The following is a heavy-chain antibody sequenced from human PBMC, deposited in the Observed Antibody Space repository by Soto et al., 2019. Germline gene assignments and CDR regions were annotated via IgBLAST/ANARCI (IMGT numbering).Heavy chain of an antibody. D-gene: IGHD6-13*01. V-gene: IGHV4-39*01. CDR3: ARQQLDYYGMDV. Sequence: PSETLSLTCTVSGGSISSSSYYWGWIRQPPGKGLEWIGSIYYSGSTYYNPSLKSRVTISVDTSKNQFSLKLSSVTAADTAVYYCARQQLDYYGMDVWGQGTTVTVSS. CDR2: IYYSGST. J-gene: IGHJ6*02. CDR1: GGSISSSSYY.